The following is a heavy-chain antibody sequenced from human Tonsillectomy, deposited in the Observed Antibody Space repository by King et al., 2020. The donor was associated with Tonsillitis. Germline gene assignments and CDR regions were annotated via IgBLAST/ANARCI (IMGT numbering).Heavy chain of an antibody. J-gene: IGHJ6*03. CDR1: GGSFSTYY. CDR2: INHSGST. Sequence: VQLQQWGAGLLKPSETLSLTCAVYGGSFSTYYWSWIRQPPGKGLEWIGEINHSGSTNYNPSLKSRVTISVDTSKNQFSLKLSSVTAADTAVYYCARGLLLAVRGVISGPYYYYNMDVWGKGTTVTVSS. CDR3: ARGLLLAVRGVISGPYYYYNMDV. V-gene: IGHV4-34*01. D-gene: IGHD3-10*01.